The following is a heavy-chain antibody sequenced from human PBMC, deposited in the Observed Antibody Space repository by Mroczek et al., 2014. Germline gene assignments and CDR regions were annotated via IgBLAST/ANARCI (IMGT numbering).Heavy chain of an antibody. D-gene: IGHD6-6*01. CDR2: ISYDGSNK. CDR1: GFTFSSYA. V-gene: IGHV3-30-3*01. CDR3: ARGPSPNYYYYYMDV. J-gene: IGHJ6*03. Sequence: QVQLVQSGGGVVQPGRSLRLSCAASGFTFSSYAMHWVRQAPGKGLEWVAVISYDGSNKYYADSVKGRFTISRDNSKNTLYLQMNSLRAEDTAVYYCARGPSPNYYYYYMDVWGKGTTVTVSS.